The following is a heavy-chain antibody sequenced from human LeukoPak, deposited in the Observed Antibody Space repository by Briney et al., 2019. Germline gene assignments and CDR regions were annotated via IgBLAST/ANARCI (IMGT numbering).Heavy chain of an antibody. D-gene: IGHD3-10*01. Sequence: PSETLSLTCTVSGGSISSYYWSWIRQPPGKGLEWIGYISYSGSTNYNPSLKSRVTISVDTSRNQFSLKLSSVIAADTAVYYCARGRLGGSGSYYNVLDYWGQGTLVTVSS. CDR3: ARGRLGGSGSYYNVLDY. CDR2: ISYSGST. CDR1: GGSISSYY. V-gene: IGHV4-59*01. J-gene: IGHJ4*02.